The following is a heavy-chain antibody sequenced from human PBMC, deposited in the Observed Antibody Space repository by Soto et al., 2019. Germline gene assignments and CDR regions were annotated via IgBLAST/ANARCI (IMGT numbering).Heavy chain of an antibody. J-gene: IGHJ4*02. CDR3: ARGGGTTGATRFVY. Sequence: SETLSLTCAVSGGSISSGGYSWGWIRQPPGKGLEWIGYIYHSGSTYYNPSLKSRVTISVDRSKNQFSLKLSSVTAADTAVYYCARGGGTTGATRFVYWGQGTLVTVSS. D-gene: IGHD1-1*01. CDR2: IYHSGST. CDR1: GGSISSGGYS. V-gene: IGHV4-30-2*01.